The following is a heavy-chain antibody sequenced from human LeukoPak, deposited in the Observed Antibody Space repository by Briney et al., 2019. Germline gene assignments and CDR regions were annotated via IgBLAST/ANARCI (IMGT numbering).Heavy chain of an antibody. CDR3: ARIESYRLGYGMDV. J-gene: IGHJ6*02. CDR2: ISSSGSTI. Sequence: GGSLRLSCAASGFTFSSYEMNWVRQAPGKGLEWVSYISSSGSTIYHADSVKGRFTISRDNAKNSLYLQMNSLRAEDTAVYYCARIESYRLGYGMDVWGQGTTVTVSS. D-gene: IGHD4-11*01. CDR1: GFTFSSYE. V-gene: IGHV3-48*03.